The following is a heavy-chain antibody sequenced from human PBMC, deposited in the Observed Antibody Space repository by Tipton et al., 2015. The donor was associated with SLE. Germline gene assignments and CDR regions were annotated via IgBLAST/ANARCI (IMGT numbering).Heavy chain of an antibody. D-gene: IGHD6-13*01. Sequence: TLSLTCTVSGGSISSYYWSWIRQPAGGGLEWIGRIYNSGSTNYTPSLMSRVTMSVDTSKNQFSLRLRSATAADTAFYYCARGYSSSWYREFFDIWGRGTLVTVSS. V-gene: IGHV4-4*07. CDR3: ARGYSSSWYREFFDI. CDR2: IYNSGST. J-gene: IGHJ2*01. CDR1: GGSISSYY.